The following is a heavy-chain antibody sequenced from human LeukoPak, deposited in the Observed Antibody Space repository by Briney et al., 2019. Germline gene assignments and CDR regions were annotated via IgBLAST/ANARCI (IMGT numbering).Heavy chain of an antibody. Sequence: SETLSLTCTVSGGSISGYYWSWIRQPPGKGLEWIGEINHSGSTNYNPSLKSRVTISVDTSKNQFSLKLSSVTAADTAVYYCARRSPHYYDSSGYPDAFDIWGQGTMVTVSS. D-gene: IGHD3-22*01. CDR2: INHSGST. J-gene: IGHJ3*02. CDR1: GGSISGYY. CDR3: ARRSPHYYDSSGYPDAFDI. V-gene: IGHV4-34*01.